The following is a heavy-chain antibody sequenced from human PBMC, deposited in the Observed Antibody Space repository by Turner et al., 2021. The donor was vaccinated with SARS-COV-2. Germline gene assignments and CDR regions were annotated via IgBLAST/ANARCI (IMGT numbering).Heavy chain of an antibody. CDR1: GFTFSSYA. CDR2: ISGSGGST. CDR3: AKADRIMIVVVITLFDY. Sequence: EVQLLESGGGLVQPGGSLRLSCAASGFTFSSYAMSWVRQGPGKGLEWVSAISGSGGSTYYADSVKGRFTISRDNSKNTLYLQMNSLRAEDTAVYYCAKADRIMIVVVITLFDYWGQGTLVTVSS. J-gene: IGHJ4*02. D-gene: IGHD3-22*01. V-gene: IGHV3-23*01.